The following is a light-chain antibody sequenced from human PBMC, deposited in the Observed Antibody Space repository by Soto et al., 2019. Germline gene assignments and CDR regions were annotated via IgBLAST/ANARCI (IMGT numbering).Light chain of an antibody. CDR1: QSISSY. J-gene: IGKJ1*01. V-gene: IGKV1-27*01. CDR2: AAS. Sequence: DIQMTQSQSSLSASIGDRVTITCRASQSISSYLNWYQQKPGKATKLLIYAASTLQSGVTSRFSGSGSGTDFTLTISSLQPEDVATYYCQKYNSARWTFGQGTK. CDR3: QKYNSARWT.